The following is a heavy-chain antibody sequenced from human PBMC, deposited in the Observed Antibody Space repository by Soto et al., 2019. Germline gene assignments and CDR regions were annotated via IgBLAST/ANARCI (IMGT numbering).Heavy chain of an antibody. CDR3: AHKTAASRGLKY. V-gene: IGHV2-5*02. J-gene: IGHJ4*02. D-gene: IGHD2-2*01. CDR1: GFSFSVNGVA. Sequence: QITLKESGPTLVKPTQTLTLTCPFSGFSFSVNGVAVGWIRQPPGQALEWLALIYWDDDQRYNPSLKDRLTISKDNSTNLVVLTMTYMDPVVTPTYFCAHKTAASRGLKYWGQGTLVTVSS. CDR2: IYWDDDQ.